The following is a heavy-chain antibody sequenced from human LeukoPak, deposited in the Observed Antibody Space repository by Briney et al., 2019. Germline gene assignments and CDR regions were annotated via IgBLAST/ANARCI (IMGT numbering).Heavy chain of an antibody. D-gene: IGHD3-10*01. Sequence: GSLRLSCAASGFTVSSNYMSWVRQAPGKGLEWIGEINHSGSTNYNPSLKSRVTISVDTSKNQFSLKLSSVTAADTAVYYCAGRAMVRETRRAFDPWGQGTLVTVSS. V-gene: IGHV4-34*08. CDR1: GFTVSSNY. CDR3: AGRAMVRETRRAFDP. J-gene: IGHJ5*02. CDR2: INHSGST.